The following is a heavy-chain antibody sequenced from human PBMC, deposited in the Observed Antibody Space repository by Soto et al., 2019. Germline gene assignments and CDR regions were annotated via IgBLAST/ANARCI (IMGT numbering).Heavy chain of an antibody. CDR2: INHSGST. J-gene: IGHJ4*02. Sequence: SETLSLTCAVYGGSFSGYYWSWIRQPPGKGLEWIGEINHSGSTNYNPSLKSRVTISVEKPKNQFSLRLNSVTAADTAVYYCARSSRYSYDCSEGNFDYWGQGTLVTVSS. CDR1: GGSFSGYY. V-gene: IGHV4-34*01. D-gene: IGHD3-22*01. CDR3: ARSSRYSYDCSEGNFDY.